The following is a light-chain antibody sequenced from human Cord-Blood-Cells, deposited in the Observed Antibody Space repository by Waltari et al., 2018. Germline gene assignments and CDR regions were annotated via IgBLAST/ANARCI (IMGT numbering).Light chain of an antibody. Sequence: DIQMTQSPSSLSASVGDRVTITCQASQDISNYLNWYQQKPGKAPKLLIYDASNLETGVPSRFIGRGSGTDFTFTISSLQPEDIATYYCQQYDNLPRTFGQGTKVEIK. CDR2: DAS. CDR3: QQYDNLPRT. V-gene: IGKV1-33*01. J-gene: IGKJ1*01. CDR1: QDISNY.